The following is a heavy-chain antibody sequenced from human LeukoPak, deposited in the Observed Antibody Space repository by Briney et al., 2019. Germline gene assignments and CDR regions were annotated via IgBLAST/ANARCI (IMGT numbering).Heavy chain of an antibody. CDR3: AKVIAVGATILSDAFDI. Sequence: PGGSLRLSCADSGFTFSGYWMNWVRQAPGKGLEWVANINQNGGEKYYVDSVKGRFTISRDNSKNTLYLQMNSLRAADTAMYYCAKVIAVGATILSDAFDIWGHGTMVTVSS. J-gene: IGHJ3*02. V-gene: IGHV3-7*03. CDR2: INQNGGEK. CDR1: GFTFSGYW. D-gene: IGHD1-26*01.